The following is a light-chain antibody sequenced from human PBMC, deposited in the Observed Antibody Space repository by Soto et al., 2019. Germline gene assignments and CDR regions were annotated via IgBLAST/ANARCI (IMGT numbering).Light chain of an antibody. J-gene: IGKJ2*01. CDR2: GAS. CDR3: QQYNNWPRL. V-gene: IGKV3-15*01. CDR1: QSVSSN. Sequence: EIVMTQSPATLSVSPGERATLSCRASQSVSSNLAWYQQKPGQAPRLLIYGASTRATGIPARFSGSGSGTEFTLTIGSLQSEDFAVYYCQQYNNWPRLFGQGTKLEIK.